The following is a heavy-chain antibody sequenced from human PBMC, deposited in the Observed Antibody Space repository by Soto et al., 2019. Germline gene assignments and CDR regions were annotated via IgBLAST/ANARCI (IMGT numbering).Heavy chain of an antibody. D-gene: IGHD5-12*01. CDR3: VRDSPIGSTYSGYDGIDY. J-gene: IGHJ4*02. Sequence: GASVKVSCKASGYTFTSYGISWVRQAPGQGLEWMGRIIPLLDITNYAQKFQGRVTITADKSTSTAYMELNSLRSEDTAVYYCVRDSPIGSTYSGYDGIDYWGQGTLVTVSS. CDR1: GYTFTSYG. V-gene: IGHV1-69*04. CDR2: IIPLLDIT.